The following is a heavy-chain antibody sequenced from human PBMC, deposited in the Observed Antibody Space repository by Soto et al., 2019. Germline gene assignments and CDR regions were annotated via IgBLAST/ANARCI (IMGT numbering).Heavy chain of an antibody. D-gene: IGHD3-22*01. CDR3: ARDTLYYYDSSGYYRTRYYYGMDV. CDR2: IIPIFGTA. Sequence: SVKVSCKASGGTFSSYAISWVRQAPGQGLEWMGGIIPIFGTANYAQKFQGRVTITADESTSTAYMELSSLRSEDTAVYYCARDTLYYYDSSGYYRTRYYYGMDVWGQGTTVTVSS. CDR1: GGTFSSYA. J-gene: IGHJ6*02. V-gene: IGHV1-69*13.